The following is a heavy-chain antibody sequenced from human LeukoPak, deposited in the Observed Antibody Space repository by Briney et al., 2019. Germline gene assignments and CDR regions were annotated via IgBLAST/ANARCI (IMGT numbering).Heavy chain of an antibody. V-gene: IGHV3-30*04. CDR3: ARDPMIGPDRYYMDV. CDR2: ISYDGSNK. D-gene: IGHD3-10*02. Sequence: GGSLRLSCAASGFTFSSYAMHWVRQAPGKGLEWVAVISYDGSNKYYADSVKGRFTISRDNSKNTLYLQMNSLRAEDTAVYYCARDPMIGPDRYYMDVWGKGTTVTVSS. CDR1: GFTFSSYA. J-gene: IGHJ6*03.